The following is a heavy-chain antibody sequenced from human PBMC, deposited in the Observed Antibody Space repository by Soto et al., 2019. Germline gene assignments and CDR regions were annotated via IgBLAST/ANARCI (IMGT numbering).Heavy chain of an antibody. CDR2: IYYSGST. J-gene: IGHJ5*02. Sequence: SETLSLTCTVSGGSISSDDYYWTWIRQPPGKGLEWIGYIYYSGSTYYNPSLRSRSSISLDTSKNQFSLRLSSVTAADTAVYYCARANVSVRPAARRGWFDPWGQGTQVTVYS. CDR1: GGSISSDDYY. V-gene: IGHV4-30-4*08. CDR3: ARANVSVRPAARRGWFDP. D-gene: IGHD2-2*01.